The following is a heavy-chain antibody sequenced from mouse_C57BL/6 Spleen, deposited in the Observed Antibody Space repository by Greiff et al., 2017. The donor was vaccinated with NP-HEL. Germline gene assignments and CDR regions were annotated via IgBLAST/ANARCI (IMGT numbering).Heavy chain of an antibody. V-gene: IGHV5-17*01. J-gene: IGHJ2*01. CDR1: GFTFSDYG. Sequence: EVKLMESGGGLVKPGGSLKLSCAASGFTFSDYGMHWVRQAPEKGLEWVAYISSGSSTIYYADTVKGRFTISRDNAKNTLFLQMTSLRSEDTAMYYGARGGLVHFDYWGQGTTLTVSS. CDR2: ISSGSSTI. CDR3: ARGGLVHFDY. D-gene: IGHD3-3*01.